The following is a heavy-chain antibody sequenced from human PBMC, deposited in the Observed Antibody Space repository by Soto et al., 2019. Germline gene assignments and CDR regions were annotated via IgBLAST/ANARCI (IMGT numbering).Heavy chain of an antibody. J-gene: IGHJ6*03. V-gene: IGHV3-48*01. CDR3: TRSAYMDV. CDR2: ISSGSSTI. Sequence: GSLRLSCAASGFTFRSYSMNWVRQAPGKGLEWVSYISSGSSTIYYADSVKGRFTISRDNAKNSLYLQMDSLRAEDTAVYYATRSAYMDVWGTGTTVTVSS. D-gene: IGHD2-2*01. CDR1: GFTFRSYS.